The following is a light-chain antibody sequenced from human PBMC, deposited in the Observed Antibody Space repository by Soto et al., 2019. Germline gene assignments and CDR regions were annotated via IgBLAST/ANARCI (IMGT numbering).Light chain of an antibody. V-gene: IGKV1-5*01. CDR2: GDS. Sequence: DIQMTQSPPTLSASVGDRVTITCRASQSIRHYLAWYQQMPGKAPKLLIYGDSTLQSGVPSRFSGSGSGTEFTLTISSMQPDDFGTYFCQHHNSYYQTFGLGTKVEIK. CDR1: QSIRHY. CDR3: QHHNSYYQT. J-gene: IGKJ1*01.